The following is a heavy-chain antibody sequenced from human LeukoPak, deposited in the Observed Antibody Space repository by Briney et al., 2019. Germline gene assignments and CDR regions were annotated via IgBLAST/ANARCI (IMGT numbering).Heavy chain of an antibody. V-gene: IGHV1-69*13. J-gene: IGHJ6*03. CDR1: GGTFSSYA. Sequence: ASVKVSCKASGGTFSSYAISWVRQAPGQGLEWMGGIFPIFGTANYAQKFQGRVTITADESTGTAYMELSSLRSEDTAVYYCARADWGVSYYYYMDVWGKGTTVTVSS. CDR3: ARADWGVSYYYYMDV. D-gene: IGHD7-27*01. CDR2: IFPIFGTA.